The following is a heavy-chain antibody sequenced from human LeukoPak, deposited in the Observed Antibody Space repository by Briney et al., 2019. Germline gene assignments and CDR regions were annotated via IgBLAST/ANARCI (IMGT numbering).Heavy chain of an antibody. CDR1: GYTFTGYH. V-gene: IGHV1-2*06. CDR3: ARDYCSSTSCLFDY. Sequence: ASVTVSCKASGYTFTGYHMHWVRQAPGQGLEWMGRINPNSGDTNYAQKFQGRVTMTRDTSISTAYMELSRLRSDDTAVYYSARDYCSSTSCLFDYWGQGTLVTVSS. CDR2: INPNSGDT. J-gene: IGHJ4*02. D-gene: IGHD2-2*01.